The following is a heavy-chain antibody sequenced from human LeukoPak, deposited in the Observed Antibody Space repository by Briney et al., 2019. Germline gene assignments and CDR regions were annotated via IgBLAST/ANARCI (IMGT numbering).Heavy chain of an antibody. CDR1: GYSFTTNW. D-gene: IGHD6-13*01. CDR2: IFPGDSDT. J-gene: IGHJ4*02. V-gene: IGHV5-51*01. Sequence: GESLKISCKASGYSFTTNWIGWVRQMPGQGLEWMGIIFPGDSDTRYSPSFQGQVTISADKSISTAYLQWRSLKASDTAICYCAKSSYRGAIAAAGVDYWGQGTLVTVSS. CDR3: AKSSYRGAIAAAGVDY.